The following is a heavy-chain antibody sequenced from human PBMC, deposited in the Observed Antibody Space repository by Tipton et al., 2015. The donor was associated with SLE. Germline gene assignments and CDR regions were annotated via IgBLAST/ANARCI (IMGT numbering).Heavy chain of an antibody. V-gene: IGHV4-39*07. J-gene: IGHJ5*02. Sequence: TLSLTCTVSGGSISSGSYYWSWIRQPPGKGLEWIGSIYYSGSTYYNPSLKSRVTISVDTSKNQFSLKLSSVTAADTAVYYCAGITMVQGVTPWGQGTLVTVSS. CDR3: AGITMVQGVTP. CDR2: IYYSGST. D-gene: IGHD3-10*01. CDR1: GGSISSGSYY.